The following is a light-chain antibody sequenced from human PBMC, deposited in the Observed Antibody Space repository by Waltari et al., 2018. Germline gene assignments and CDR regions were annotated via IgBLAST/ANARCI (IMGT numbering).Light chain of an antibody. V-gene: IGKV2-30*01. CDR2: QVS. J-gene: IGKJ1*01. Sequence: DVVVTQSPLSLPVTPGHSASISCRSSQSLVNSDGKTYLHWLQQRPGQPPRRLIYQVSNRDSGVPDRFSGSGAGTDFTLKISRVEAEDVGVYYCVQGRHWPPTFGQGTKVEIK. CDR1: QSLVNSDGKTY. CDR3: VQGRHWPPT.